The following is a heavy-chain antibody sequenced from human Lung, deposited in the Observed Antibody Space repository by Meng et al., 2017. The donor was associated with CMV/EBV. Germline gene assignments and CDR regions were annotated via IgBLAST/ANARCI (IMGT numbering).Heavy chain of an antibody. Sequence: ASXXVSXKVSGYTLSELSMHWVRQAPGKGLEWMGGFDPEDGEAIYAQKFQGRVTMTEDTSTDTAYMELSSLRSDDTAVYYCEKVPRFYSYYGLDVWGQGTTVTVSS. J-gene: IGHJ6*02. CDR1: GYTLSELS. CDR2: FDPEDGEA. CDR3: EKVPRFYSYYGLDV. V-gene: IGHV1-24*01. D-gene: IGHD3-10*01.